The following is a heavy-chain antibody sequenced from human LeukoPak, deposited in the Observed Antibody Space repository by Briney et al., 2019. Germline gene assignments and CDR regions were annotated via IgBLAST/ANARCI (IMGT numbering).Heavy chain of an antibody. J-gene: IGHJ3*02. D-gene: IGHD5-18*01. CDR1: GGSISSGGFY. CDR3: ARTDSYGNLAPGGAFDI. Sequence: PSQTLSLTCTVSGGSISSGGFYWSWIRQPPGKGLEWIGSIHNRGNTDYNPSLKSRVTISMDTSKSQLSLKLSSVTAADTAVYYCARTDSYGNLAPGGAFDIWGQGTMVTVSS. V-gene: IGHV4-39*07. CDR2: IHNRGNT.